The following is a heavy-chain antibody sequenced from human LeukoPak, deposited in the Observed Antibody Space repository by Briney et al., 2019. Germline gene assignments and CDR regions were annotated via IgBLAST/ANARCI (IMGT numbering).Heavy chain of an antibody. V-gene: IGHV3-23*01. D-gene: IGHD1-26*01. J-gene: IGHJ4*02. CDR1: GFTFSNYG. CDR2: ISGSGGST. Sequence: PGGSLRLSCAASGFTFSNYGLSWVRQAPGKGLEWVSAISGSGGSTYYADSVKGRFTISRDNSKNTLYLQMNSLRAEDTAVYYCAKGWPWELLVDYWGQGTLVTVSS. CDR3: AKGWPWELLVDY.